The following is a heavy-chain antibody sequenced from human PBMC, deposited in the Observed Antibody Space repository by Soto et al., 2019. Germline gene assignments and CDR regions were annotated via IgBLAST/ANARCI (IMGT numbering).Heavy chain of an antibody. CDR1: GYTFTYYT. D-gene: IGHD5-12*01. J-gene: IGHJ6*02. V-gene: IGHV1-3*01. Sequence: ASVKVSCKASGYTFTYYTVHWVRQAPGQRLEWMGWINAGDGNTKYSPNFQGRVTITKDTSTSTVHMEVRSLRSDDTAVYYCAREGVAPYYYYGMDFWGQGTPVTVSS. CDR3: AREGVAPYYYYGMDF. CDR2: INAGDGNT.